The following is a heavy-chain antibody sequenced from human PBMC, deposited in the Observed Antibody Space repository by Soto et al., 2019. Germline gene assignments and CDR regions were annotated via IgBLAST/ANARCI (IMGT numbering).Heavy chain of an antibody. CDR2: IIPIFGTA. J-gene: IGHJ6*02. CDR3: ARRRSGGSCYYCGMDV. D-gene: IGHD2-15*01. Sequence: QVQLVQSGAEVKKPGSSVKVSCKASGGTFSSYAISWVRQAPGQGLEWMGGIIPIFGTANYVQKFQGRVTITADKSTSTAYMELSSLRSEDTAVYYCARRRSGGSCYYCGMDVWGQGTTVTVSS. CDR1: GGTFSSYA. V-gene: IGHV1-69*06.